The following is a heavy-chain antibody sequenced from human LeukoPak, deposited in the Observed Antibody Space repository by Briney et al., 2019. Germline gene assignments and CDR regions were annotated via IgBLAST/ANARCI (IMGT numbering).Heavy chain of an antibody. V-gene: IGHV1-2*02. CDR1: GYTFTGYY. D-gene: IGHD5-24*01. CDR3: ARDYRRLGNGYHYDGHGY. J-gene: IGHJ4*02. CDR2: INPNSGGT. Sequence: ASVKVSCKASGYTFTGYYMHWVRQAPGQGLEWMGWINPNSGGTNYAQKFQGRVTMTRDTSISTAYMELSRLRSDDTAVYYCARDYRRLGNGYHYDGHGYWGQGTLVTVSS.